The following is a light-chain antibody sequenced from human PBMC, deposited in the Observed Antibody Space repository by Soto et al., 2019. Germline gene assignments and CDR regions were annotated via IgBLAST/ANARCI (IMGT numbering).Light chain of an antibody. J-gene: IGKJ1*01. CDR3: QHYNSYSEA. CDR1: QTISSW. V-gene: IGKV1-5*03. Sequence: IQMTQYPSTLSGSVGDRVTLTCLASQTISSWLAWYQQKPGKAPKLLIYKASTLKSGVPSRFSGSGSGTEFTLTISSLQPDDFATYYCQHYNSYSEAFGQGTKVDI. CDR2: KAS.